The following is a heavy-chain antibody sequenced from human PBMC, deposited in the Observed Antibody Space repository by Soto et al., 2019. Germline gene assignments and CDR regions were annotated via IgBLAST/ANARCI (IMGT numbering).Heavy chain of an antibody. J-gene: IGHJ4*02. D-gene: IGHD3-3*01. CDR2: INHSGST. Sequence: SETLSLTCAVYGGSFSGYYWSWIRQPPGKGLEWIGEINHSGSTNYNPSLKSRVTISVDTSKNQFSLKLSSVTAADAAVYYCASGGFWSGYFTPPPPPFDYWGQGTLVTVSS. CDR3: ASGGFWSGYFTPPPPPFDY. V-gene: IGHV4-34*01. CDR1: GGSFSGYY.